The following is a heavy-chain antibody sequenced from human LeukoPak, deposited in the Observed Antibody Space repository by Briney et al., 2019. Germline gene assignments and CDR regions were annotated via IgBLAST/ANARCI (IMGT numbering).Heavy chain of an antibody. CDR2: SRNKANSYTT. Sequence: HPGGSLRLSCAASGFTFSDHYMDWVRQAPGKGLEWVGRSRNKANSYTTEYAASVKGRFTISRDDSKNSLYLQMNSLKTEDTAVYYCASSYSSGWHWGQGTLVTVSS. CDR1: GFTFSDHY. CDR3: ASSYSSGWH. V-gene: IGHV3-72*01. D-gene: IGHD6-19*01. J-gene: IGHJ4*02.